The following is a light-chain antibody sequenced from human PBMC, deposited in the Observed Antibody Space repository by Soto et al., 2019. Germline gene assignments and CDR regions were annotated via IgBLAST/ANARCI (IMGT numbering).Light chain of an antibody. Sequence: EILLTQSPGTLSLSPGERATLSCRTIQTVSSSYLAWYQQKPCQAPRLLIYGASSRATGIPDRFSGSGSGTDFTLTISRLEPEDFAVYYCQQYGSSPQTFGQGTKV. V-gene: IGKV3-20*01. CDR2: GAS. J-gene: IGKJ1*01. CDR1: QTVSSSY. CDR3: QQYGSSPQT.